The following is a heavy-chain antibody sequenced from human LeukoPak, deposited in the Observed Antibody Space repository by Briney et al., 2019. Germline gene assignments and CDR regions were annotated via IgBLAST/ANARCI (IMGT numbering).Heavy chain of an antibody. J-gene: IGHJ4*02. Sequence: SETLSLTCAVYGGSFSGYYWSWIRQPPGKGLEWIGEINHSGSTNYNPSLKSRVTISVDTSKNQFSLKLSSVTAADTAVYYCASGEMLNDYWGQGTLVTVSS. CDR3: ASGEMLNDY. CDR2: INHSGST. D-gene: IGHD2-8*01. CDR1: GGSFSGYY. V-gene: IGHV4-34*01.